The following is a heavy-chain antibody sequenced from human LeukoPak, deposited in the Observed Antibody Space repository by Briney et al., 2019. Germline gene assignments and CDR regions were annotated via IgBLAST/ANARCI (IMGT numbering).Heavy chain of an antibody. V-gene: IGHV3-7*01. Sequence: GGSLRPACTASGFTFGDYALSWVRQAPGKGLEWVANIQEDGKKENYVDSVRGRFTISRDNAKNSIYLQMNGLRVEDTAVYYCAKDIVGGGDDYWGQGTLVIVSS. CDR2: IQEDGKKE. J-gene: IGHJ4*02. CDR1: GFTFGDYA. CDR3: AKDIVGGGDDY. D-gene: IGHD2-21*02.